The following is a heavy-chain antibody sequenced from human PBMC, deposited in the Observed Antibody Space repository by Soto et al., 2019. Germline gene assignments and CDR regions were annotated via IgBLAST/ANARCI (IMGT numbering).Heavy chain of an antibody. J-gene: IGHJ6*02. Sequence: QVQLVQSGAEVKKPGASVKVSCKASGYTFTSYYMHWVRQAPGQGLEWMGIINPSGGSTGYAQKLHGTVTMTRSLSTSTVYLELRRLRSEDRAVYYCARDRNRPGDEGGGYYYYYNGMDVWGQGTTVTVSS. CDR2: INPSGGST. CDR1: GYTFTSYY. V-gene: IGHV1-46*01. CDR3: ARDRNRPGDEGGGYYYYYNGMDV. D-gene: IGHD7-27*01.